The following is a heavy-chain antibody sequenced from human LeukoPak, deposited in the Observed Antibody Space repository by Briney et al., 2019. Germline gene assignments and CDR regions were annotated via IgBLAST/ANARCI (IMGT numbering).Heavy chain of an antibody. V-gene: IGHV1-69*13. Sequence: SVKVSCKASGGTFSSYTISWVRQAPGQGLEWMGGVIPIFGTAKYAQNLQGRVTITADESTSIAYMELNSLRGDDTAVYYCARNSGWYGVSWGQGTLVTVSS. CDR2: VIPIFGTA. CDR3: ARNSGWYGVS. CDR1: GGTFSSYT. D-gene: IGHD6-19*01. J-gene: IGHJ4*02.